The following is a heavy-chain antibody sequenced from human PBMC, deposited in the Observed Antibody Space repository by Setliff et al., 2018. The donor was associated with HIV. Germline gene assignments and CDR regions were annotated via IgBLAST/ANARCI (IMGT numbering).Heavy chain of an antibody. V-gene: IGHV3-7*01. D-gene: IGHD2-8*02. J-gene: IGHJ6*03. CDR2: IKQDGSEK. CDR1: GFRFSTYW. CDR3: ARVFWYGLPQIYYYMDV. Sequence: PGASLKISCAASGFRFSTYWMTWVRQAPGKGLEWVANIKQDGSEKYYVDSVKGRFTLSRDNAKNSLYLQMNSLRAEDTAVYYCARVFWYGLPQIYYYMDVWGKGTTVTVSS.